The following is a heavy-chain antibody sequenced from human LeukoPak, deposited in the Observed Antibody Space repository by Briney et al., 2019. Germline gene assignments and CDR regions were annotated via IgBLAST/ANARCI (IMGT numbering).Heavy chain of an antibody. CDR3: AKDVGYCSSTSCYGP. J-gene: IGHJ4*02. D-gene: IGHD2-2*01. V-gene: IGHV3-21*01. CDR1: GFTFSSYS. CDR2: ISSSSSYI. Sequence: GGSLRLSCAASGFTFSSYSMNWVRQAPGKGLEWVSSISSSSSYIYYADSVKGRFTISRDNAKNSLYLQMNSLRAEDTAVYYCAKDVGYCSSTSCYGPWGQGTLVTVSS.